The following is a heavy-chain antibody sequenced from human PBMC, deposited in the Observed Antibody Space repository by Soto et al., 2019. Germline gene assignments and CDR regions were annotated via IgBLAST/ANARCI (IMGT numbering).Heavy chain of an antibody. CDR3: ARYYYDSSGHYDAFDI. CDR1: GGSVSSGSYY. J-gene: IGHJ3*02. V-gene: IGHV4-61*01. CDR2: IYYSGST. D-gene: IGHD3-22*01. Sequence: PSETLSLTCTVSGGSVSSGSYYWSWIRQPPGKGLEWIGYIYYSGSTNYNPSLKSRVTISVDTSKNQFSLKLSSVTAADTAVYYCARYYYDSSGHYDAFDIWGQGTMVTVSS.